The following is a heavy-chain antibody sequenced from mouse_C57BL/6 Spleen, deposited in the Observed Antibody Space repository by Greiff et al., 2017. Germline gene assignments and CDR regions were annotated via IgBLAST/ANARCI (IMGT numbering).Heavy chain of an antibody. V-gene: IGHV5-16*01. CDR3: ARGSNYYGSSDYAMDY. CDR1: GFTFSDYY. Sequence: EVHLVESEGGLVQPGSSMKLSCTASGFTFSDYYMAWVRQVPEKGLEWVANINYDGSSTYYLDSLKSRFIISRDNAKNILYLQMSSLKSEDTATYDCARGSNYYGSSDYAMDYWGQGTSVTVSS. CDR2: INYDGSST. J-gene: IGHJ4*01. D-gene: IGHD1-1*01.